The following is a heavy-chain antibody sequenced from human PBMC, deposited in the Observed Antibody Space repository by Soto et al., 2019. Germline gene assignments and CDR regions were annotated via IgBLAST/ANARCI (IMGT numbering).Heavy chain of an antibody. CDR3: ARVRSSGYHFDY. CDR2: IYYSGST. Sequence: KPSETLSLTCTVSGGSISSGGYYWSWIRQHPGKGLEWIGYIYYSGSTYYNPSLKSRVTISVDTSKNQFSLKLSSVTAADTAVYYCARVRSSGYHFDYWGQGTLVTVSS. CDR1: GGSISSGGYY. D-gene: IGHD3-22*01. V-gene: IGHV4-31*03. J-gene: IGHJ4*02.